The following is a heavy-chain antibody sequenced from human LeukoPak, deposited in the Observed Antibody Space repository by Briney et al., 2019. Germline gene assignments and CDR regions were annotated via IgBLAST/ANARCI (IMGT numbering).Heavy chain of an antibody. J-gene: IGHJ4*02. Sequence: PWGSLRLSCAASGFTFSSYCMHWVRQAPGKGLEWMGFIRYGGSKKYYADSVKGRFTISRDNAKNSLYLQMNSLRAEDTAVYYCASSPEDGDSDFDYWGQGTLVTVSS. CDR3: ASSPEDGDSDFDY. V-gene: IGHV3-30*02. CDR1: GFTFSSYC. CDR2: IRYGGSKK. D-gene: IGHD4-17*01.